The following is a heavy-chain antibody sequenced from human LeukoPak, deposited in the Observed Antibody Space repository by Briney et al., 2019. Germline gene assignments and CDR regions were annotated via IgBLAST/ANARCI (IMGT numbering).Heavy chain of an antibody. CDR2: ISGSGGST. Sequence: GGSLRLSCAASGFTFSSYAMSWVRQAPGKGLEWVSAISGSGGSTYYADSVKGRFTISRDNSKNTLYLQMNSLRAEDTAVYYCAKAGGYCSSTSCYPMVPYNWFDPWGQGTLVTVSS. CDR3: AKAGGYCSSTSCYPMVPYNWFDP. V-gene: IGHV3-23*01. CDR1: GFTFSSYA. D-gene: IGHD2-2*01. J-gene: IGHJ5*02.